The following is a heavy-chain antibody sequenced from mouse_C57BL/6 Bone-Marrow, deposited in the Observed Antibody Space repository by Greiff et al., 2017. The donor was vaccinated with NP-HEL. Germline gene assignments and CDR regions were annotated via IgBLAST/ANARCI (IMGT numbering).Heavy chain of an antibody. J-gene: IGHJ3*01. D-gene: IGHD2-4*01. CDR2: ISNLAYSI. Sequence: EVKLQESGGGLVQPGGSLKLSCAASGFTFSDYGMAWVRQAPRKGPEWVAFISNLAYSIYYADTVTGRFTIARENAKNTLYLEMSSLRSEDTAMYYCERKDYDGGGWFAYWGQGTLVTVSA. CDR1: GFTFSDYG. V-gene: IGHV5-15*01. CDR3: ERKDYDGGGWFAY.